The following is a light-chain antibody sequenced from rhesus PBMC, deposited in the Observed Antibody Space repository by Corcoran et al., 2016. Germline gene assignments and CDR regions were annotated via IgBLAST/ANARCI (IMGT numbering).Light chain of an antibody. CDR2: EAS. Sequence: EIVLTQSPATLSLSPGERVTLSCRARQSVSSSLAWYQQKPGQAPRLLIYEASRRATGIPDRVSGSGSGTDFTLTISGLEPEDVGVYYCQQYSYWPHLTFGGGTKVELK. CDR1: QSVSSS. CDR3: QQYSYWPHLT. V-gene: IGKV3-35*01. J-gene: IGKJ4*01.